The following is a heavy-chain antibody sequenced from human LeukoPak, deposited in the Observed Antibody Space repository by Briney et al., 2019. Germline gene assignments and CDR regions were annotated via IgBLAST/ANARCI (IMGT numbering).Heavy chain of an antibody. CDR1: GGSFSGYY. J-gene: IGHJ5*02. CDR3: ARAWGSSGWYRKGDNWFDP. D-gene: IGHD6-19*01. V-gene: IGHV4-34*01. CDR2: INHSGST. Sequence: PSETLSLTCAVYGGSFSGYYWSWIRQPPGKGLEWIGEINHSGSTNYNPSLKSRVTISVDTSKNQFSLKLSSVTAADTAVYYCARAWGSSGWYRKGDNWFDPWGQGTLVTVSS.